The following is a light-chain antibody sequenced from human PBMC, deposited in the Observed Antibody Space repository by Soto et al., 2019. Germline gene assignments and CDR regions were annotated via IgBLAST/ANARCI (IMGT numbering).Light chain of an antibody. J-gene: IGKJ4*01. CDR1: QSVSSQ. CDR3: QQRSSWPIT. CDR2: DAS. V-gene: IGKV3-11*01. Sequence: EIVLTQSPATLSLSPGERAALSCRASQSVSSQLAWYQQKPGQAPRLLIYDASNRATGIPARFSGSGSGTDFTLTISSLEPEDFAVYFCQQRSSWPITFGGGTKVEIK.